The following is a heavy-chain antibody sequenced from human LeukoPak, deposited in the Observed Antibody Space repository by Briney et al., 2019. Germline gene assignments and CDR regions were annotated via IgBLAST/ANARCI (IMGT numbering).Heavy chain of an antibody. J-gene: IGHJ4*02. Sequence: GASVKVSCKASGYTFTGYYIHWVRQAPGQGLERMGWINPDSGGTSYEQKFQGGVTMTRDTSISTAYMELSRLRSDDTAVYYCARDQVDHYGDYSLDYWGQGTLVTVSS. V-gene: IGHV1-2*02. CDR1: GYTFTGYY. CDR3: ARDQVDHYGDYSLDY. D-gene: IGHD4-17*01. CDR2: INPDSGGT.